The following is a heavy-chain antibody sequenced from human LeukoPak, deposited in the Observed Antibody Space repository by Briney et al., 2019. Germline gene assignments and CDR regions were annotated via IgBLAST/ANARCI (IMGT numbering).Heavy chain of an antibody. CDR1: GGSISTYY. V-gene: IGHV4-59*08. J-gene: IGHJ4*02. Sequence: KTSETLSLTCTVSGGSISTYYWTWIRQPPGKGLEWIGYIYYSGSANYNPSLQSRVTISIDTSKNQFSLKLTSVTAADTAVYYCARLKHDYGDYWGQGTLVTVSS. D-gene: IGHD4-17*01. CDR2: IYYSGSA. CDR3: ARLKHDYGDY.